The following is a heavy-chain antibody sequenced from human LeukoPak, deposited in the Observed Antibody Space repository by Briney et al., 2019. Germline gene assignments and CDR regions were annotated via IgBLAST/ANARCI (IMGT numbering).Heavy chain of an antibody. CDR3: ATVVYYDSSGTLRGFDY. CDR1: GYSISSGYY. J-gene: IGHJ4*02. Sequence: SETLSLTCTVSGYSISSGYYWGWIRQPPGKGLEWIGSIYHSGSTYYNPSLKSRVTISVDTSKNQFSLKLSSVTAADTAVYYCATVVYYDSSGTLRGFDYWGQGTLVTVSS. D-gene: IGHD3-22*01. V-gene: IGHV4-38-2*02. CDR2: IYHSGST.